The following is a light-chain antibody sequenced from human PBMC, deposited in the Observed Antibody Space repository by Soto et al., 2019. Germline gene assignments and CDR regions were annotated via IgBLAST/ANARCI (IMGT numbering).Light chain of an antibody. CDR3: AAWDDSRSGHVV. Sequence: QSVLTQPPSASGTPGQRVTISCSGSSSNIGSNYVYWYQQLPGPAPKLLIYRNNQRPSGVPDRFSGSKSGTSASLAISGLRSEDEADYYCAAWDDSRSGHVVFGGGTKLTVL. CDR1: SSNIGSNY. CDR2: RNN. J-gene: IGLJ2*01. V-gene: IGLV1-47*01.